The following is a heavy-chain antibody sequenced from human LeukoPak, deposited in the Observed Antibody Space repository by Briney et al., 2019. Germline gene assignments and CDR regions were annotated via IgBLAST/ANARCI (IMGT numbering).Heavy chain of an antibody. Sequence: GGSLRLSCAASGFTFSSYGMNWVRQAPGKGLEWVSSISSSSSYIYYADSVKGRFTISRDNAKNSLYLQMNSLRAEDTAVYYCARDAHDYGDHSVGAFDIWGQGTMVTVSS. D-gene: IGHD4-17*01. CDR1: GFTFSSYG. CDR2: ISSSSSYI. V-gene: IGHV3-21*01. J-gene: IGHJ3*02. CDR3: ARDAHDYGDHSVGAFDI.